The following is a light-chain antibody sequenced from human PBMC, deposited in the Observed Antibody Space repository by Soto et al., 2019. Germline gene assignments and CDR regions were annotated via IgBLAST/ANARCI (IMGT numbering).Light chain of an antibody. CDR2: GTS. V-gene: IGKV3-20*01. CDR3: QQYNSSPPMYT. Sequence: EIVLTQSPVTLSLSPGDRATLSCRTSQSVTSSYLAWYQQRPGQAPRLLIYGTSSRATGIPDRFSGSGSGTDFTLTISRLEPEEFAVYYCQQYNSSPPMYTFGQGNKLEIK. CDR1: QSVTSSY. J-gene: IGKJ2*01.